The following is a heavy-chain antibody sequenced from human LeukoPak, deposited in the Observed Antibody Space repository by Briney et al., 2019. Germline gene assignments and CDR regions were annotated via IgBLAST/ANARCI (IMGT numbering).Heavy chain of an antibody. CDR1: GASMSKSF. D-gene: IGHD2-15*01. CDR2: IYTSGTT. CDR3: ARAPAGCGGTCAFDY. V-gene: IGHV4-4*07. Sequence: SETLSLTCTVSGASMSKSFWSWIRQPAGKGLEWIGRIYTSGTTNYNPSLKSRVTLSVDTSSNQFSLKLTSVTAADTALYYCARAPAGCGGTCAFDYWGQGTLVTVSS. J-gene: IGHJ4*02.